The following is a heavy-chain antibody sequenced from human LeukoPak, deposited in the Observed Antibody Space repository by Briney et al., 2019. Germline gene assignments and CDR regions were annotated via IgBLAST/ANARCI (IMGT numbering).Heavy chain of an antibody. Sequence: PGGSLRLSCAASGFIFDDFSMFWVWQAPGKGLEWVSSITWHGRSTAYADSVRGRFSISRDNARNSLYLQMNSLRPEDTAFYYCTKATTRRVPAARIDSWGQGTLVTVSS. CDR2: ITWHGRST. CDR3: TKATTRRVPAARIDS. D-gene: IGHD6-13*01. V-gene: IGHV3-9*01. J-gene: IGHJ4*02. CDR1: GFIFDDFS.